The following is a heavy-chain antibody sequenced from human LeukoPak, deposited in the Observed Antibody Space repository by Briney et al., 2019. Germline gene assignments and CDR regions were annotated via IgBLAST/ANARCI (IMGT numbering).Heavy chain of an antibody. CDR3: ERGGGSYNY. J-gene: IGHJ4*02. V-gene: IGHV1-46*01. CDR1: GGTFSSYA. Sequence: ASVKVSCKASGGTFSSYAISWVRQAPGQGLEWMGIINPSGGSTSYAQKFQGRVTMTRDTSTSTVYMELSSLRSEDTAVYYCERGGGSYNYWGQGTLVTVSS. D-gene: IGHD1-26*01. CDR2: INPSGGST.